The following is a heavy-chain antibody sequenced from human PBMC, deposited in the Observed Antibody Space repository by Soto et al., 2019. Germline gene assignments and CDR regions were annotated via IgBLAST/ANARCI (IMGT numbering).Heavy chain of an antibody. CDR2: IYSSGTT. J-gene: IGHJ4*02. V-gene: IGHV4-59*08. D-gene: IGHD4-17*01. CDR1: SRSINSYY. Sequence: XXTLSLTCTLSSRSINSYYWSWIRPPPGKGRERXGYIYSSGTTNYNRSLXXRVTIPVXXSKNKFSRQLSSVTAADTAVYYCARGYGEAFDCWGQRTLVTVSS. CDR3: ARGYGEAFDC.